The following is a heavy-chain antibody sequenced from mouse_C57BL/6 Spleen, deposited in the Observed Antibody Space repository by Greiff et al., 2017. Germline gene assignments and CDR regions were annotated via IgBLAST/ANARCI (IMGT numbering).Heavy chain of an antibody. Sequence: QVQLKESGPELVKPGASVKISCKASGYAFSSSWMNWVKQRPGKGLEWIGRIYPGDGDTNYNGKFKGKATLTADKSSSTAYMQLSSLTSEDSAVYFCAREGYDGYYLRGDYWGQGTTLTVSS. CDR3: AREGYDGYYLRGDY. CDR1: GYAFSSSW. J-gene: IGHJ2*01. V-gene: IGHV1-82*01. D-gene: IGHD2-3*01. CDR2: IYPGDGDT.